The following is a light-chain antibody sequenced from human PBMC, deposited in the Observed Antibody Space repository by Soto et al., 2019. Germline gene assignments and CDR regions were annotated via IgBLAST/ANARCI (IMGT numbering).Light chain of an antibody. Sequence: QSALTQPASVSGSAGRSITISCSGTMRDVGAYNLVSWYQQHPGTAPKLIIYEVRNRPSGISSRFSGSRSGNTASLTISGLQSEDEGDYYCSAYTGSNSAVFGTGTKVTVL. CDR2: EVR. CDR3: SAYTGSNSAV. CDR1: MRDVGAYNL. V-gene: IGLV2-14*01. J-gene: IGLJ1*01.